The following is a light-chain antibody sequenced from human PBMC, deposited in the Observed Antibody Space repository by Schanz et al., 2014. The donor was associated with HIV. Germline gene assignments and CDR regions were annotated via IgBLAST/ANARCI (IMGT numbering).Light chain of an antibody. CDR3: QQSYTTPYT. Sequence: DIQMTQSPSTLSASVGDRVTITCRASQSISSWLAWYQQKPGKAPNLLIYQASTLETGVPLRFSGSGSGTEFTLTISSLQPDDFATYYCQQSYTTPYTFGPGTKLEIK. V-gene: IGKV1-5*03. CDR1: QSISSW. CDR2: QAS. J-gene: IGKJ2*01.